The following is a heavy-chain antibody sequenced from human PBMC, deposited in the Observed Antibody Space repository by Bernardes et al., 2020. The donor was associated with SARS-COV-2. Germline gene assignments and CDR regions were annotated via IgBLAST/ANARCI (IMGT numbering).Heavy chain of an antibody. CDR3: ASVSRDGSGSLGQAYNWFDP. J-gene: IGHJ5*02. Sequence: ASVKVSCKASGYTFTSYYMHWVRQAPGQGLEWMGIINPSGGSTSYAQKFQGRVTMTRDTSTSTVYMELSSLRSEDTAVYYCASVSRDGSGSLGQAYNWFDPWGQGTLVTVSS. CDR1: GYTFTSYY. CDR2: INPSGGST. V-gene: IGHV1-46*03. D-gene: IGHD3-10*01.